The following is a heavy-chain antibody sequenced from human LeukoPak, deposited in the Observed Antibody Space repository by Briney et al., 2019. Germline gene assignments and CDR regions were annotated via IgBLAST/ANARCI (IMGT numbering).Heavy chain of an antibody. Sequence: PGGSLRLSCAASGFTFSSYAMSWVRQAPGKGLEWVSAISGSGGSTYYADSVKGRFTISRDNSKNTLYLQMNSLRAEDTAVYYCAKVLPGRSSGWYERYFQHWGQGTLVTVSS. V-gene: IGHV3-23*01. J-gene: IGHJ1*01. CDR1: GFTFSSYA. CDR3: AKVLPGRSSGWYERYFQH. D-gene: IGHD6-19*01. CDR2: ISGSGGST.